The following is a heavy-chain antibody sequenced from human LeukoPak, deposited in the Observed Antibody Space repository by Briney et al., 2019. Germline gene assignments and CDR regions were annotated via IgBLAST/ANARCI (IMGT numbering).Heavy chain of an antibody. D-gene: IGHD6-13*01. CDR2: ISYDGSNK. Sequence: GGSLRLSCSASGFTFTNAWMGWVRQAPGKGLEWVAVISYDGSNKYYADSVKGRFTISRDNSKNTLYLQMNSLRAEDTAVYYCARDKYSSSWYGHFDYWGQGTLVTVSS. CDR1: GFTFTNAW. V-gene: IGHV3-30-3*01. CDR3: ARDKYSSSWYGHFDY. J-gene: IGHJ4*02.